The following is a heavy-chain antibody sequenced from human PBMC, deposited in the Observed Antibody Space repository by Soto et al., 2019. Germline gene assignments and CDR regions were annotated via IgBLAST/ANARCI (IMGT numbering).Heavy chain of an antibody. CDR3: APTFPRHTAGSSGGSFPPAFDP. Sequence: QITLKESGPTLLKPTQTLTLTCTFSGFSLTTSGVGVGWIRQPPGKALEWLALIYWDDDKRYSPSLHSRLTITKDTSKNQVVLTMTNMGPVDTATYYCAPTFPRHTAGSSGGSFPPAFDPWGKGPLVTVSS. CDR1: GFSLTTSGVG. D-gene: IGHD2-15*01. CDR2: IYWDDDK. V-gene: IGHV2-5*02. J-gene: IGHJ5*02.